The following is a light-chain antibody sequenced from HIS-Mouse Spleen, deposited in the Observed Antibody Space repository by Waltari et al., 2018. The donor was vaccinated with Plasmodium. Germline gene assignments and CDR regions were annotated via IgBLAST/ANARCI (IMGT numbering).Light chain of an antibody. V-gene: IGLV3-10*01. J-gene: IGLJ3*02. CDR2: EDS. CDR1: ALPKKY. CDR3: YSTDSSGNHRV. Sequence: SYELTQPPSVSVSPGQTARITCSGDALPKKYAYWYQQKSGQAPVLGIYEDSKRPSGVPERFSGSSSGRMATLTIRGAQVEDEADYYCYSTDSSGNHRVFGGGTKLTVL.